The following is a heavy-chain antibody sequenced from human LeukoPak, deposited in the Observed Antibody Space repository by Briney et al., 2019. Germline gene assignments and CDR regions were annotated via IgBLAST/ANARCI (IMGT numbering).Heavy chain of an antibody. D-gene: IGHD3-16*01. Sequence: GGSLRLSCAASGFTFDDYAMHWVRQPPGKGLEWVSLISGDGSTTYFADSVKGRFTISRDNSKNSLYLQMNSLRTEDTALYYCAKDISINATRGREFVYWGQEPWSPSPQ. CDR1: GFTFDDYA. V-gene: IGHV3-43*02. J-gene: IGHJ4*01. CDR2: ISGDGSTT. CDR3: AKDISINATRGREFVY.